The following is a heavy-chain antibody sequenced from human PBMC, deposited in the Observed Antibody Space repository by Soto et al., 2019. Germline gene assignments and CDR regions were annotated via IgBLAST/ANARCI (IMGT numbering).Heavy chain of an antibody. CDR1: GFTFSSHA. V-gene: IGHV3-30-3*01. D-gene: IGHD1-26*01. Sequence: GGSLRLSCAVSGFTFSSHAMHWVRQAPGKGLDWVALLFSDGNNKYYADSVKGRFTTSRVNSKNTMYLQMNSLRVEDTAVYYCARDDEGGSDCDLGYWGQGALVTVSS. CDR3: ARDDEGGSDCDLGY. CDR2: LFSDGNNK. J-gene: IGHJ4*02.